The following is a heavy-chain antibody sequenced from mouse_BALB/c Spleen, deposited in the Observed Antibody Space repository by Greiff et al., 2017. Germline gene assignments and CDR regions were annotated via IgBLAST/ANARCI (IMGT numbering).Heavy chain of an antibody. CDR2: INSNGGRT. CDR1: GFTFSSYG. V-gene: IGHV5-6-3*01. Sequence: EVNVVESGGGLVQPGGSLKISCAASGFTFSSYGMSWVRQTPDKRLELVANINSNGGRTYYPDSVKGRSTISRDKAKNTLYMQMSSLTSEDTAMYYCAREERRGAMDDWGQGTAVTVSS. CDR3: AREERRGAMDD. J-gene: IGHJ4*01.